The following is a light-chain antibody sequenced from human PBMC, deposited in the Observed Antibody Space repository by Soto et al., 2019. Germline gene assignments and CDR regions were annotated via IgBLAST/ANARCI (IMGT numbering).Light chain of an antibody. Sequence: QSVLTQPPSVSGAPGQRVTISCSGSSSNIGAGYDVHWFHHLPGTAPKLLIYEVTKRPSGVPDRFSGSKSGNTASLTVSGLQAEDEADYFCSSYAGSSNVVFGGGTKLTVL. CDR3: SSYAGSSNVV. V-gene: IGLV1-40*01. CDR1: SSNIGAGYD. CDR2: EVT. J-gene: IGLJ2*01.